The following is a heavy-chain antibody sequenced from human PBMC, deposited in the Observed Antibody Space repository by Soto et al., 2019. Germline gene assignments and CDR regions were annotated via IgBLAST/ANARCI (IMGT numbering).Heavy chain of an antibody. CDR1: GFTFYNYA. Sequence: EVQLLESGGGLVRPGGSLRLSCAASGFTFYNYAMNWVRQAPGKGLEWVSTISGGGDGTYYADSVKGRFTISRDNSRNTVYLLKNCLRAEDTAVYYCAKKGLGSLATDCTTGDCRYAFDVWGQGTLVTVSS. D-gene: IGHD2-8*01. CDR2: ISGGGDGT. V-gene: IGHV3-23*01. CDR3: AKKGLGSLATDCTTGDCRYAFDV. J-gene: IGHJ3*01.